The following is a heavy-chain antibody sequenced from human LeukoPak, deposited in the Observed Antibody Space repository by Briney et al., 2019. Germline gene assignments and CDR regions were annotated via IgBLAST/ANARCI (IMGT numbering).Heavy chain of an antibody. D-gene: IGHD2-15*01. J-gene: IGHJ4*02. CDR1: GFTFSSYW. Sequence: GGSLRLSCAASGFTFSSYWMGWVRQAPGKGLEWVANIKQDGSEKYYVDSVKGRFTISRDNAKNSLYLQMNSLRAEDTAVYYCARDPPLVAGSFDYWGQGTLVTVSS. CDR3: ARDPPLVAGSFDY. CDR2: IKQDGSEK. V-gene: IGHV3-7*01.